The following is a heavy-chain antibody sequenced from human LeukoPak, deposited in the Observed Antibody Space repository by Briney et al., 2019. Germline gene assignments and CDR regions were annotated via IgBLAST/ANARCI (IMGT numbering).Heavy chain of an antibody. V-gene: IGHV6-1*01. J-gene: IGHJ4*02. D-gene: IGHD2-2*01. CDR1: GDSVSSNSAA. CDR3: ARGYCGSTSCFHRPEALDY. Sequence: SQTLSLTCAISGDSVSSNSAAWNWIRQSPSRGLERLERTYYRSKWYNDYAVSVKSRITINPDTSKNQFSLQLNSVTPEDTAVYYCARGYCGSTSCFHRPEALDYWGQGTLVTVSS. CDR2: TYYRSKWYN.